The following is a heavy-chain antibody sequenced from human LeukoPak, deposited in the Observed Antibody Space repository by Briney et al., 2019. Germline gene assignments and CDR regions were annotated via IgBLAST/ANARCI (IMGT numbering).Heavy chain of an antibody. CDR2: ISTSSIYI. J-gene: IGHJ6*03. V-gene: IGHV3-21*01. CDR1: GFTFSSYN. D-gene: IGHD2-15*01. CDR3: ARAPSVVGSDEFYYYYYYMDV. Sequence: GGSLRLSCAASGFTFSSYNMNWVRQAPGKGLEWVSSISTSSIYIYYADSVKGRFTISRVNAKHSMYLQMNSLRAEDTAVYYCARAPSVVGSDEFYYYYYYMDVWGKGTTVTVSS.